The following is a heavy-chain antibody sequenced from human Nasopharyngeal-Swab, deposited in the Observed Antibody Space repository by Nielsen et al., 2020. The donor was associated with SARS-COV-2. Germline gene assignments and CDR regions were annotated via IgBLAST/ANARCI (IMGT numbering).Heavy chain of an antibody. J-gene: IGHJ4*02. CDR3: ASSRAITIFGVTYFDY. CDR1: GFTFSSYS. Sequence: GGSLRLSCAASGFTFSSYSMNWVRQAPGKGLEWVSSISSSSSYIYYADSVKGRFTISRDNAKNSLYLQMNSLRAEDTAVYYCASSRAITIFGVTYFDYWGQGTLVTVSS. D-gene: IGHD3-3*01. CDR2: ISSSSSYI. V-gene: IGHV3-21*01.